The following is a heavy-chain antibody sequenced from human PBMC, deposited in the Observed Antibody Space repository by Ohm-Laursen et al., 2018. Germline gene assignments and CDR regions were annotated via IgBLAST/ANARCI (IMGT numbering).Heavy chain of an antibody. CDR1: GFTFSSHA. D-gene: IGHD6-19*01. J-gene: IGHJ4*02. V-gene: IGHV3-23*01. Sequence: GSLRLSCTASGFTFSSHAMSWVRQAPGKRLEWVSGIGGSGGSTYYAGSVKGRFTISRDNAKNSLYLQMNSLRAEDTAVYYCARAVAVAGMSPALRYFDYWGQGTLVTVSS. CDR3: ARAVAVAGMSPALRYFDY. CDR2: IGGSGGST.